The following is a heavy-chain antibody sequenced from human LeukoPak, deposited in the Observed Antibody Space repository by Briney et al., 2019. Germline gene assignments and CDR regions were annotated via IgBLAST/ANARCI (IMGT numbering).Heavy chain of an antibody. CDR2: ISAYNGNT. Sequence: PRASVKVSCKASGYTFTSYGISWVRQAPGQGLEWMGWISAYNGNTNYAQKLQGRVTMTRDTSISTAYMELSRLRSDDTAVYYCARESSEEQTHYYYYYYMDVWGKGTTVTVSS. CDR1: GYTFTSYG. CDR3: ARESSEEQTHYYYYYYMDV. D-gene: IGHD1-26*01. V-gene: IGHV1-18*01. J-gene: IGHJ6*03.